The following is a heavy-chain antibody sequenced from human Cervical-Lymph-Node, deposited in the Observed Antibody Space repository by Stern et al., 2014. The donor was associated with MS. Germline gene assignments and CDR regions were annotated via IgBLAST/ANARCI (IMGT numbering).Heavy chain of an antibody. V-gene: IGHV1-69*16. CDR2: IIPIHATT. Sequence: QVQLVQSGAEARKPGSSVKVSCKASGGTISRYIITWVRQAPGQGLEWMGGIIPIHATTKYSQKFQDRVTITADGSTGTAYMELSSLRSEDTAVYYCARGWAAMVQPNYYGLDVWGQGTTVTVSS. D-gene: IGHD5-18*01. J-gene: IGHJ6*02. CDR3: ARGWAAMVQPNYYGLDV. CDR1: GGTISRYI.